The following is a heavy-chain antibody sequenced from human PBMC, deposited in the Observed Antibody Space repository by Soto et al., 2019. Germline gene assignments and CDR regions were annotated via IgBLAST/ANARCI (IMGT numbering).Heavy chain of an antibody. CDR2: INAGNGNT. CDR1: GYTFTSYA. V-gene: IGHV1-3*01. CDR3: ARDRCSNGVCYSAPFDI. Sequence: ASVKVSCKASGYTFTSYAMHWVRQAPGQRLEWMGWINAGNGNTKYSQKLQGRVTITRDTSASTAYMELSSLRSEDTAVYYCARDRCSNGVCYSAPFDIWGQGTMVTVSS. D-gene: IGHD2-8*01. J-gene: IGHJ3*02.